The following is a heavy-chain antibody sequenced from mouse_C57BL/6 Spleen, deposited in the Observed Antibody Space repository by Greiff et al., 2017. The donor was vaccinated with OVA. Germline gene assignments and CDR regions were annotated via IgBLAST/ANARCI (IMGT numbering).Heavy chain of an antibody. V-gene: IGHV1-5*01. CDR1: GYTFTSYW. CDR3: TRDRYYDPNYYAMDY. J-gene: IGHJ4*01. CDR2: IYPGNSDT. D-gene: IGHD2-4*01. Sequence: VQLQQSGTVLARPGASVKMSCKTSGYTFTSYWMHWVKQRPGQGLEWIGAIYPGNSDTSYNQKFKGKAKLTAVTSASTAYMELSSLTNEDSAVYYCTRDRYYDPNYYAMDYWGQGTSVTVSS.